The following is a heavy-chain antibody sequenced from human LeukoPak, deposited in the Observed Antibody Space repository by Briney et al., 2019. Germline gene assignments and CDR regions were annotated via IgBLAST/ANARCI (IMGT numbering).Heavy chain of an antibody. D-gene: IGHD5-24*01. J-gene: IGHJ4*02. V-gene: IGHV4-59*12. CDR3: ARFQRRDGYNYDY. CDR2: IYYSGST. CDR1: GGSISSYY. Sequence: PSETLSLTCTVSGGSISSYYWSWIRQPPGKGLEWIGYIYYSGSTNYNPSLKSRVTISVDTSKNQFSLKLSSVTAADTAVYYCARFQRRDGYNYDYWGRGTLVTVSS.